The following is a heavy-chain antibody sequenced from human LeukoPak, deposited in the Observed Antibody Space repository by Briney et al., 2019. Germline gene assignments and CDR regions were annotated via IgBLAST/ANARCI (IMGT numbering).Heavy chain of an antibody. CDR1: GFTFSSYS. CDR2: ISSSSSYI. Sequence: GGSLRLSCAASGFTFSSYSMNWVRQAPGKGLEWASSISSSSSYIYYADSVKGRFTISRDNAKNSLYLQMNSLRAEDTAVYYCARGSWGRWNYIAYYFDYWGQGTLVTVSS. V-gene: IGHV3-21*01. CDR3: ARGSWGRWNYIAYYFDY. D-gene: IGHD1-7*01. J-gene: IGHJ4*02.